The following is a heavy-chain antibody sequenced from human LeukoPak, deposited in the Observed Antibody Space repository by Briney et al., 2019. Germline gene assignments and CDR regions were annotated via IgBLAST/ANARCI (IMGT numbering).Heavy chain of an antibody. J-gene: IGHJ3*02. Sequence: ASVKVSCKASGYTFTGYYMHWVRQAPGQGLEWMGWINPNSGGTKYAQKFQGRVTMTRDTSISTAYMGLSGLRSDDTAVYYCARTWDFPAFDIWGQGTMVTVSS. CDR2: INPNSGGT. V-gene: IGHV1-2*02. CDR1: GYTFTGYY. CDR3: ARTWDFPAFDI. D-gene: IGHD1-26*01.